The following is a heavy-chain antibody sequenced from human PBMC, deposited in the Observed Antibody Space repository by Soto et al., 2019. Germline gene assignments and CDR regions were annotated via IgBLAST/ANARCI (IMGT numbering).Heavy chain of an antibody. V-gene: IGHV4-61*08. CDR1: GFSLNTGGLG. J-gene: IGHJ6*02. D-gene: IGHD6-13*01. Sequence: SGPTLVNPTQTLTLTCSFSGFSLNTGGLGVGWIRQPPGKALEWIGYIYYSGSTNYNPSLKSRVTISVDTSKNQFSLKLSSVTAADTAVYYCARVYSSSWFSAVAGTDYYYGMDVWGQGTTVTVSS. CDR2: IYYSGST. CDR3: ARVYSSSWFSAVAGTDYYYGMDV.